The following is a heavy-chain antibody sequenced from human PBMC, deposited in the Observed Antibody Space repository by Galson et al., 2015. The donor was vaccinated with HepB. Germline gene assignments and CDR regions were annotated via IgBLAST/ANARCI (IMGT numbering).Heavy chain of an antibody. V-gene: IGHV3-15*01. CDR1: GFTFNKAW. D-gene: IGHD1-26*01. J-gene: IGHJ4*02. Sequence: SLRLSCAASGFTFNKAWMSWVRQAPRKGLEWIGRIKSKSDGGTIDYAAFVKGRFTISRDDSKNTVYLQMNSLRPEDTAVYYCATAWRPLGNWGQGSLVTVSS. CDR3: ATAWRPLGN. CDR2: IKSKSDGGTI.